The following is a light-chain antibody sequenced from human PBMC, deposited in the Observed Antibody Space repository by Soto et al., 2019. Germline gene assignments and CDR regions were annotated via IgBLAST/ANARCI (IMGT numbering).Light chain of an antibody. CDR1: ISDVGGYNY. CDR3: SSYTSNSTLV. J-gene: IGLJ2*01. CDR2: EVS. V-gene: IGLV2-14*01. Sequence: QSALTQPASVSGSPGQSITISCTGAISDVGGYNYVSWYQQHPGKAPKLMIYEVSNRPSGVSDRFSGSKSGNTASLPISGLQADDEADYYCSSYTSNSTLVFGGGTKVTVL.